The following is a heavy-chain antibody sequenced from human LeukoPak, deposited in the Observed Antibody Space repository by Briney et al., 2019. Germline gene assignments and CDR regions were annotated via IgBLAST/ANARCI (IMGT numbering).Heavy chain of an antibody. CDR3: AKVGEWAYYFDY. CDR2: ISGSGGST. CDR1: GFTCSSYA. D-gene: IGHD1-26*01. J-gene: IGHJ4*02. V-gene: IGHV3-23*01. Sequence: PGGSLRLSCAASGFTCSSYAMSWVRQAPGKGLEWVSAISGSGGSTYYADSVKGRFTISRDNSKNTLYLQMNSLRAEDTAVYYCAKVGEWAYYFDYWGQGTLVTVSS.